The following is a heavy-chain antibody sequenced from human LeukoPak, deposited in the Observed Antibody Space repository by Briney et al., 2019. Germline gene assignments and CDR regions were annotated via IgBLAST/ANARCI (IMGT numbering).Heavy chain of an antibody. D-gene: IGHD5-18*01. CDR3: ARGGGYSYGSFDY. CDR2: ISGSSSDI. J-gene: IGHJ4*02. Sequence: PGGSLRLSCVASGFTFSSYAMNWVRQAPGKGLEWVSSISGSSSDIYYADSVKGRFTISRDNAKNTLYLQMNSLRAEDTAVYYCARGGGYSYGSFDYWGQGTLVTVSS. CDR1: GFTFSSYA. V-gene: IGHV3-21*01.